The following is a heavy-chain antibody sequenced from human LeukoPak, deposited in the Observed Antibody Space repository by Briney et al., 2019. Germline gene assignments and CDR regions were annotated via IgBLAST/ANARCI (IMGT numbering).Heavy chain of an antibody. CDR2: ISAYNGNT. J-gene: IGHJ6*02. D-gene: IGHD1-26*01. V-gene: IGHV1-18*01. Sequence: ASVKVSCKASGYTFTSYGISWVRQAPGQGPEWMGWISAYNGNTNYAQKLQGRVTMTTDTSTSTAYMELRSLRSDDTAVYYCVRGSYLYYYYGMDVWGQGTTVTVSS. CDR3: VRGSYLYYYYGMDV. CDR1: GYTFTSYG.